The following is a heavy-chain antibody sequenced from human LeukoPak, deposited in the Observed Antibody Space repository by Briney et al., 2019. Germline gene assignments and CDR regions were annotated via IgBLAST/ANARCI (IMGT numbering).Heavy chain of an antibody. CDR1: GFTFSKAW. V-gene: IGHV3-15*01. CDR2: IKRETDGGTT. Sequence: GGSLRLSCVGSGFTFSKAWMSWVRQDPGKGLEWVGRIKRETDGGTTDYGAPVKGRFTFSRDDSKNMVYLQMNSLKIEDTAVYYCTTEPHCGGDCFSSFDAWGQGTMVTVSS. CDR3: TTEPHCGGDCFSSFDA. D-gene: IGHD2-21*02. J-gene: IGHJ3*01.